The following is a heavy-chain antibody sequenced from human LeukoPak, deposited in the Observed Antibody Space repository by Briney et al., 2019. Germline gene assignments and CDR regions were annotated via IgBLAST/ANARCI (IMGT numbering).Heavy chain of an antibody. CDR1: GYTFTSYG. J-gene: IGHJ5*02. Sequence: GASVKVSCKASGYTFTSYGISWVRQAPGQGLEWMGIINPSGGSTSYAQKFQGRVTMTRDTSTSTVYMELSSLRSEDTAVYYCARVLTAAGNWFDPWGQGTLVTVSS. D-gene: IGHD6-13*01. V-gene: IGHV1-46*01. CDR3: ARVLTAAGNWFDP. CDR2: INPSGGST.